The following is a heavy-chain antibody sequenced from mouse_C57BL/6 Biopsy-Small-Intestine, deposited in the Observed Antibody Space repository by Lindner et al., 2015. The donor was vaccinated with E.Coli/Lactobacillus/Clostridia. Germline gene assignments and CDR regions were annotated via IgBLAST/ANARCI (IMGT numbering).Heavy chain of an antibody. CDR2: ISDGGSYT. Sequence: VQLQESGGGLVKPGGSLKLSCAASGFTFSSYAMSWVRQTPEKRLEWVATISDGGSYTYYPDNVKGRFTISGDNAKNNLYLQMSHLKSEDTAMYYCAREGITTADYYAMDYWGQGTSVTVSS. CDR3: AREGITTADYYAMDY. CDR1: GFTFSSYA. V-gene: IGHV5-4*01. D-gene: IGHD1-1*01. J-gene: IGHJ4*01.